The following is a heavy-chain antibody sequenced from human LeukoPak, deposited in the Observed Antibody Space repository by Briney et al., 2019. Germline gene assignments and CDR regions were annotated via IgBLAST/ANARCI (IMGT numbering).Heavy chain of an antibody. Sequence: GGSLRLSCAASGFTFSSYAMSWVRQAPGKGLEWVSAISGSGGSTYYADSVKGRFTISRDNSKNTLYLKMNSLRAEDTAVYYCAKDLWFGELSSCYWGQGTLVTVSS. CDR2: ISGSGGST. V-gene: IGHV3-23*01. D-gene: IGHD3-10*01. CDR1: GFTFSSYA. CDR3: AKDLWFGELSSCY. J-gene: IGHJ4*02.